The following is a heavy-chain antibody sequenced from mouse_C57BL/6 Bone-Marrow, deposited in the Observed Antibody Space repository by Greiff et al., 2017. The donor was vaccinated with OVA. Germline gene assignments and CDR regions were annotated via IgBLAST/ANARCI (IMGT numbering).Heavy chain of an antibody. CDR3: ARDDYYWYFDV. V-gene: IGHV7-1*01. CDR1: GFTFSDFY. CDR2: SRNKAYDYTT. J-gene: IGHJ1*03. Sequence: EVQVVESGGGLVQSGRSLRLSCATSGFTFSDFYMEWVRQAPGKGLEWIAASRNKAYDYTTEYSASVKGRFIVSRDTSQSILYLQMNALRAEDTAIYYCARDDYYWYFDVWGTGTTVTVSS.